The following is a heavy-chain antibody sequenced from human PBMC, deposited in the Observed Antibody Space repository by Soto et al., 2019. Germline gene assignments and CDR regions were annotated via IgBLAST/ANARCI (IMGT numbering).Heavy chain of an antibody. CDR1: GGTFSSYA. CDR3: ARDRSTVGVGGRDRGDY. V-gene: IGHV1-69*01. D-gene: IGHD2-15*01. CDR2: IIPIFGTA. J-gene: IGHJ4*02. Sequence: QVQLVQSGAEVKKPGSSVKVSCKASGGTFSSYAISWVRQAPGQGLEWMGGIIPIFGTANYAQKFQGRGTITADESTSTAYMERSSLRSEDTAVYYCARDRSTVGVGGRDRGDYWGQGTLVTVSS.